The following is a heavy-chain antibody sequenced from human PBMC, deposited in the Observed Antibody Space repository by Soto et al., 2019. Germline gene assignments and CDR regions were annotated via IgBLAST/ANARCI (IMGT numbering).Heavy chain of an antibody. CDR3: ARRQQLLYSSVDP. CDR2: IYYSGST. J-gene: IGHJ5*02. CDR1: GGSISSGGYY. D-gene: IGHD6-13*01. V-gene: IGHV4-31*03. Sequence: PSETLSLTCTVSGGSISSGGYYWSWIRQHPGKGLEWIGYIYYSGSTYYNPSLKSRVTISVDTSKNQFSLKLSSVTAADTAVYYCARRQQLLYSSVDPWGQGTLVTVSS.